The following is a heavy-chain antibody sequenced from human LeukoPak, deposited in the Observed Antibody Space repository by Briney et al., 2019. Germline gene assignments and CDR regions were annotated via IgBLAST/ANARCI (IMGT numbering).Heavy chain of an antibody. J-gene: IGHJ6*03. D-gene: IGHD3-9*01. CDR1: GGSFSGYY. Sequence: SETLSLTCAVYGGSFSGYYWSWIRQPPGKGLEWIGEINHSGSTNYNPSLKSRVTIPVDTSKSQFSLKLSSVTAADTAVYYCARTTLGYYNVRRYYYYMDVWGKGTTVTVSS. V-gene: IGHV4-34*01. CDR3: ARTTLGYYNVRRYYYYMDV. CDR2: INHSGST.